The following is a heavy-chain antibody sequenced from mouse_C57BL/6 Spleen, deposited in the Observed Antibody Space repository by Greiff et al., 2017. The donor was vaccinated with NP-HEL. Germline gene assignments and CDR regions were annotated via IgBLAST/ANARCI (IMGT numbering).Heavy chain of an antibody. CDR3: TPLRYTY. CDR2: IDPENGDT. Sequence: VQLKQSGAELVRPGASVKLSCTASGFNIKDDYMHWVKQRPEQGLEWIGWIDPENGDTEYASKFQGKATITADTSSNTAYLQLSSLTSEDTAVYYCTPLRYTYWGKGTTLTVSS. D-gene: IGHD1-1*01. J-gene: IGHJ2*01. V-gene: IGHV14-4*01. CDR1: GFNIKDDY.